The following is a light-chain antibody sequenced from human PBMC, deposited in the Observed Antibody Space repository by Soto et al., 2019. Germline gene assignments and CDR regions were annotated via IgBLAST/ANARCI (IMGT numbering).Light chain of an antibody. V-gene: IGLV2-14*01. Sequence: QSALTQPPSASGSPGQSVTISCTGTSSDVGGYNYVSWFQQHPGKAPKVVIFEVNNRPSGVSDRFSGSKSGNTASLTISGLQPEDEADYYCSSFTTIGTVVFGGGTKLTVL. CDR3: SSFTTIGTVV. J-gene: IGLJ2*01. CDR1: SSDVGGYNY. CDR2: EVN.